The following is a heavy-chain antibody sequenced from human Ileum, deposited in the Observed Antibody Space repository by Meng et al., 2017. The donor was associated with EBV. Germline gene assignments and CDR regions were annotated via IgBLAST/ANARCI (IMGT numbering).Heavy chain of an antibody. Sequence: QVQLEEWGLGPLKPSAPLSLTCSGSGGSFSSGCNYRSWSRQLPGKGLEWLGYIYNSGSTNYNPSLKSRVTISVDTSKNQFSLKLSSVTAADTAVYYCARDGYSSCYDWGQGTLVTVSS. D-gene: IGHD6-19*01. CDR2: IYNSGST. J-gene: IGHJ4*02. CDR1: GGSFSSGCNY. CDR3: ARDGYSSCYD. V-gene: IGHV4-61*01.